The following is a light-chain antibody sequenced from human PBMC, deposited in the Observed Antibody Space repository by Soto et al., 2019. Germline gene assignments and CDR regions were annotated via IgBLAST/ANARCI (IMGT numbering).Light chain of an antibody. Sequence: ENVLTQSPGTLSLSPWERATLSCRASQSVSSNLAWYQQKPGQAPRLLIYGASTRATGIPARFSGSGSGTDFTLTISSLEPEDFAIYYCQQRISWPPYTFGQGTKVDIK. V-gene: IGKV3-11*01. CDR3: QQRISWPPYT. J-gene: IGKJ2*01. CDR2: GAS. CDR1: QSVSSN.